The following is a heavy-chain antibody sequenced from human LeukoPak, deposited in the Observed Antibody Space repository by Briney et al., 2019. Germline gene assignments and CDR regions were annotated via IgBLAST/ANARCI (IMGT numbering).Heavy chain of an antibody. V-gene: IGHV4-61*02. CDR2: IYTSGST. CDR3: ARESPLGHYFDY. D-gene: IGHD3-16*01. Sequence: SETLSLTCTVSGGSIISGSYYWSWIRQPAGKGLEWIGRIYTSGSTNYNPSLKSRVTISVDTSKNQFSLKLSSVTAADTAVYYCARESPLGHYFDYWGQGTLVTVSS. CDR1: GGSIISGSYY. J-gene: IGHJ4*02.